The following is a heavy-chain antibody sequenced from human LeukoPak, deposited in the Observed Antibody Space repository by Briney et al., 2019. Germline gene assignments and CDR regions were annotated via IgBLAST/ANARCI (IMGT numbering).Heavy chain of an antibody. J-gene: IGHJ4*02. CDR2: TKEEGSEK. CDR3: ARDSSAAPHSY. V-gene: IGHV3-7*01. CDR1: GFTFSGYL. D-gene: IGHD2-15*01. Sequence: PGGSLRLSCAASGFTFSGYLMSWVRQAPGQGLEWVANTKEEGSEKYYVDSVKGRFIISRDNAKSSLYLQMNSLRAEDTAVYYCARDSSAAPHSYWGQGTLVTVFS.